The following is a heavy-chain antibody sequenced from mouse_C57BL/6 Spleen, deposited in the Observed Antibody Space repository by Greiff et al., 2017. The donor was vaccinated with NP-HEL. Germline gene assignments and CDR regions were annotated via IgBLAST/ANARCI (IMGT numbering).Heavy chain of an antibody. V-gene: IGHV1-69*01. D-gene: IGHD2-1*01. J-gene: IGHJ4*01. Sequence: QVQLQQPGAELVMPGASVKLSCKASGYTFTSYWMHWVKQRPGQGLEWIGEIDPSDSYTNYNQKFKGKSTLTVDKSSSTAYMQLSSLTSEDSAVYYCAMIYYGNYGAMDYWGQGTSVTVSS. CDR3: AMIYYGNYGAMDY. CDR2: IDPSDSYT. CDR1: GYTFTSYW.